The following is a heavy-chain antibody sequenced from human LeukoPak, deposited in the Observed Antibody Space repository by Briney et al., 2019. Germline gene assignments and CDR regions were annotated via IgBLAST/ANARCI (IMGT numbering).Heavy chain of an antibody. CDR2: ISYDGSNT. CDR3: ARTLMEQVVRGGFDY. CDR1: GFTFSRYG. D-gene: IGHD3-10*01. Sequence: GGSLRLSCAASGFTFSRYGMHWVRQAPGKGLEWVAVISYDGSNTYYADSVKGRFTISRGNSKNTLYLQMNSLRAGDTAVYYCARTLMEQVVRGGFDYWGQGTQVTVSS. J-gene: IGHJ4*02. V-gene: IGHV3-30*03.